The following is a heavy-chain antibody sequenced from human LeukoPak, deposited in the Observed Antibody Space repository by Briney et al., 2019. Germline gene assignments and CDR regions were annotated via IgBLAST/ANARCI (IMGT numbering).Heavy chain of an antibody. J-gene: IGHJ4*02. CDR3: ARSPSGYALLDY. Sequence: ASVKVSCKASGYTFTGYYMHWVRQAPGQGLEWMGWINPNSGGTNYAQKFQGWVTMTRDTSTSTAYMELSRLRSDDTAVYYCARSPSGYALLDYWGQGTLVTVSS. CDR1: GYTFTGYY. CDR2: INPNSGGT. V-gene: IGHV1-2*04. D-gene: IGHD3-22*01.